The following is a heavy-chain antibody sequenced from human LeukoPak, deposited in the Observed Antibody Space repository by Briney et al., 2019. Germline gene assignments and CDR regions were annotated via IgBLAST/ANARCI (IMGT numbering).Heavy chain of an antibody. CDR2: IYHSGST. Sequence: SVTLSLTCAVSGYSISSAYYWCWIRQPPGKALEWIGSIYHSGSTYYNPSLKSRVTISVDTSKNQFSLKLSSVAAADTAVYYCARQTGYCSSTSCYTKNDAFDIWGQGTMVTVSS. CDR3: ARQTGYCSSTSCYTKNDAFDI. V-gene: IGHV4-38-2*01. D-gene: IGHD2-2*02. J-gene: IGHJ3*02. CDR1: GYSISSAYY.